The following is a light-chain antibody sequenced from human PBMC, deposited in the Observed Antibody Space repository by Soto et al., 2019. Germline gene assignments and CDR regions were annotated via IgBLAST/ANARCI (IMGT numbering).Light chain of an antibody. J-gene: IGKJ2*01. CDR1: QSISSW. V-gene: IGKV1-5*01. Sequence: DIQMTQSPSTLSASVGDRVTITCRASQSISSWLAWYQQKPGKAPKLLLYDASTLEGGVPSRFSGSGSGTEFTLTISSLQPDDFATYYCQQYDSYPYTFAQGTKVDIK. CDR3: QQYDSYPYT. CDR2: DAS.